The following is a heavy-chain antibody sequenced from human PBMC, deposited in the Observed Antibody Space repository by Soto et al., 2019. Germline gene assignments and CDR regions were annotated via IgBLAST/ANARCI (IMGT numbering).Heavy chain of an antibody. V-gene: IGHV3-74*01. D-gene: IGHD2-15*01. CDR1: GFTFSSYW. CDR2: INSDGSST. J-gene: IGHJ3*02. Sequence: EVQLVESGGGLVQPGGSLRLSCAASGFTFSSYWMHWVRQAPGKGLVWVSRINSDGSSTSYADPVKGRFTISRDNAKNTLYLQMNSLRAEDTAVYYCAKLGYCSGGSCYARSLGAFDIWGQGTMVTVSS. CDR3: AKLGYCSGGSCYARSLGAFDI.